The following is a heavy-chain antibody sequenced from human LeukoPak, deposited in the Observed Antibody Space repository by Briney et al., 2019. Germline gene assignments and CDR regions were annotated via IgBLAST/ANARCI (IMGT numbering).Heavy chain of an antibody. V-gene: IGHV1-8*03. CDR1: GYTFTSYD. Sequence: ASVKVSCKASGYTFTSYDINWVRQATGQGLEWMGWMNPNSGNTGYAQKFQGRVTITRNTSISTAYMELSSLTSDDTAMYYCARDGPYHAFWSGYSNSFDPWGQGTLVTVSS. D-gene: IGHD3-3*01. CDR2: MNPNSGNT. J-gene: IGHJ5*02. CDR3: ARDGPYHAFWSGYSNSFDP.